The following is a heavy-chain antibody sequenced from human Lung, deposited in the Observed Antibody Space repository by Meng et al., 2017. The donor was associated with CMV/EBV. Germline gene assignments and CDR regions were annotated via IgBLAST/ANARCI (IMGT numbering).Heavy chain of an antibody. CDR1: GYTFTGYY. V-gene: IGHV1-2*02. D-gene: IGHD2-2*01. Sequence: ASVKVSCKASGYTFTGYYMHWVRQAPGQGLEWMGWINPNSGGTNYAQKFQGRVTMTRDTSISTAHMELSRLRSDDTAVYYCARVDCSSTSCYLLDGWFDPWGQGTLVTVSS. CDR2: INPNSGGT. CDR3: ARVDCSSTSCYLLDGWFDP. J-gene: IGHJ5*02.